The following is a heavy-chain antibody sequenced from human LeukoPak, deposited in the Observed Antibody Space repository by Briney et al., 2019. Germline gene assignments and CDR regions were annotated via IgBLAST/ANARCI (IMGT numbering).Heavy chain of an antibody. Sequence: AAVKVSCKASGYTFISKGIHWVRQAPGQRLEWMAWINTDNSNTKRSQTLLGRVTITRDTSATTAYMELSSLRFEDTAVYYCARSTGPGGYFDFWGQGTLVTVSS. D-gene: IGHD3-16*01. V-gene: IGHV1-3*04. J-gene: IGHJ4*02. CDR1: GYTFISKG. CDR3: ARSTGPGGYFDF. CDR2: INTDNSNT.